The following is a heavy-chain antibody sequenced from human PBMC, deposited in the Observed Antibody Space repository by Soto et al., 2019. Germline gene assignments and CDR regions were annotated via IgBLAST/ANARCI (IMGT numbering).Heavy chain of an antibody. J-gene: IGHJ6*03. CDR1: GDSVSSNSAA. Sequence: QVQLQQSGPGLVKPSQTLSLTCAISGDSVSSNSAAWNWIRQSPSRGLEWLGRTYYRSKWYNDYAVSVKSRITINPDTSKNQFSLQRNSVTPEDTAVYYCARARWNYTEYYYYYYMDVWGKGTTVTVSS. D-gene: IGHD1-7*01. V-gene: IGHV6-1*01. CDR2: TYYRSKWYN. CDR3: ARARWNYTEYYYYYYMDV.